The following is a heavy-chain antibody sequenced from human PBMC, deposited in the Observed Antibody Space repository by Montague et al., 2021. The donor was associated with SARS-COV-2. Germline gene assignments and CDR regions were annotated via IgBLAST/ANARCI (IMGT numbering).Heavy chain of an antibody. CDR3: ARRPYDCDSSGQFDP. CDR2: IYYSGST. Sequence: SETLSLTCTVSGGSISSSTYYWGWIRQPPGKGLEWIASIYYSGSTYFNPSLKSRVAISIDTSKNQFSLKLSSVTAADTAVYYCARRPYDCDSSGQFDPWGQGVLVTVSS. J-gene: IGHJ5*02. D-gene: IGHD3-22*01. V-gene: IGHV4-39*07. CDR1: GGSISSSTYY.